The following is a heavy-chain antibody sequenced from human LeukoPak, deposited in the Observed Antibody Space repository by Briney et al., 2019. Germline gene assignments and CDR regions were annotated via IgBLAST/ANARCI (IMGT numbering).Heavy chain of an antibody. V-gene: IGHV3-21*01. CDR1: GFTFSSYS. CDR2: ISSSSSYI. Sequence: GGSLRLSCAASGFTFSSYSMNWVRQAPGKGLEWVSSISSSSSYIYYADSVKGRFTISRDNAKNSLYLQMNSLRAEDTAVYYCARGVAMGNSGLWYFDLWGRGTLVTVSS. D-gene: IGHD2-15*01. J-gene: IGHJ2*01. CDR3: ARGVAMGNSGLWYFDL.